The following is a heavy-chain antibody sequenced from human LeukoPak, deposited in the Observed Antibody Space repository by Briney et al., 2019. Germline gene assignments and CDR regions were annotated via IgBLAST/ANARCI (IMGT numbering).Heavy chain of an antibody. CDR1: GYTFTSYD. V-gene: IGHV1-8*01. D-gene: IGHD1-26*01. J-gene: IGHJ4*02. CDR2: MNPNSGNT. CDR3: ARDSTPTYYSGTYYFEY. Sequence: ASVKVSCKASGYTFTSYDINWVRQATGQGLEWMGWMNPNSGNTGYAQKFQGRVTMTRNTSISTAYMELSSLRSEDTAVYYCARDSTPTYYSGTYYFEYWGQGTLVTVSS.